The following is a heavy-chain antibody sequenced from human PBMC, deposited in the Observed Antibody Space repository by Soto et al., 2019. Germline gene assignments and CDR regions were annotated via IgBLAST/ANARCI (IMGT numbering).Heavy chain of an antibody. CDR2: IYYSGST. CDR1: GGSISSGDYY. V-gene: IGHV4-30-4*01. D-gene: IGHD3-16*02. Sequence: SETLSLTCTVSGGSISSGDYYWSWIRQPPGKGLEWIGYIYYSGSTYYNPSLKSRVTISVDTSKNQFSLKLSSVTAADTAVYYCARVDYDYVWGSYRPNWFDPWGQGTLVTVSS. CDR3: ARVDYDYVWGSYRPNWFDP. J-gene: IGHJ5*02.